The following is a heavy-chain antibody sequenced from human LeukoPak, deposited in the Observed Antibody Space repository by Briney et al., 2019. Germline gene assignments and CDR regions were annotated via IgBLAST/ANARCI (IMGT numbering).Heavy chain of an antibody. V-gene: IGHV3-33*01. CDR1: GFPFSSYV. CDR3: ARSYGDATFDY. J-gene: IGHJ4*02. D-gene: IGHD4-17*01. CDR2: IRSDGSDK. Sequence: GGSLRLSCAASGFPFSSYVMHWVRQAPGKGLEWVAIIRSDGSDKYYADSVKGRFTISRDNSKNTLYLQLNSLRAEDTAVYYCARSYGDATFDYWGQGTLVTVSS.